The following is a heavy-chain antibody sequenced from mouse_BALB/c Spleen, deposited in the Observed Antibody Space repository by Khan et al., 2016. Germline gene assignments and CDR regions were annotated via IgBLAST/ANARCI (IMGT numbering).Heavy chain of an antibody. Sequence: VQLQESGPGLVAPSQSLSITCTVSGFSLTGYGVNWVRQPPGKGLEWLGTKRGDGRTDYNSASKSRVSIIKDNSKRQVFLQTNSLPQDGTANYYCSSDYDGFAYWGQGTLVFVSA. D-gene: IGHD2-12*01. CDR3: SSDYDGFAY. J-gene: IGHJ3*01. CDR2: KRGDGRT. V-gene: IGHV2-6-7*01. CDR1: GFSLTGYG.